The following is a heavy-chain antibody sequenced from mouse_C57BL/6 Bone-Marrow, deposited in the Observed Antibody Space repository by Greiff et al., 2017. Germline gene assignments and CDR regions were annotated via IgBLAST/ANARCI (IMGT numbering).Heavy chain of an antibody. CDR2: FHPYNDDT. CDR1: GYTFTTYP. CDR3: ARGGNYGGYYFDY. D-gene: IGHD2-1*01. Sequence: VQLQQSGAELVKPGASVQMSCKASGYTFTTYPIEWMKQNHGKSLEWIGNFHPYNDDTKSNEQFKGKATLTVEKASRTVYLELSRLTSDDSAVYYGARGGNYGGYYFDYWGQGTTLTVSA. J-gene: IGHJ2*01. V-gene: IGHV1-47*01.